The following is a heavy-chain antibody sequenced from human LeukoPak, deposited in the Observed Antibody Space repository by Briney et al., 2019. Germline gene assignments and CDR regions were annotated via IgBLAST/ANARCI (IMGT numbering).Heavy chain of an antibody. CDR3: ARDHKAYCDGGSCSDLSPKF. D-gene: IGHD2-15*01. J-gene: IGHJ4*02. CDR1: GYTFTSFA. Sequence: GASVKVSYKASGYTFTSFAMNWVRQAPGEGLEWMGWINSNTGTPTYAQGFTSRFVFSLDTSLNTAYLQISSLKTEDTAIYYCARDHKAYCDGGSCSDLSPKFWGQGTLVAVSS. CDR2: INSNTGTP. V-gene: IGHV7-4-1*02.